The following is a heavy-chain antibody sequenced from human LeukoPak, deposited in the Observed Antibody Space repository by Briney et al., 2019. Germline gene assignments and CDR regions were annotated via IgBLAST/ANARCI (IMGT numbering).Heavy chain of an antibody. V-gene: IGHV1-2*02. D-gene: IGHD6-19*01. CDR3: ASYSSGWFDP. J-gene: IGHJ5*02. Sequence: ASVKVSCKASGYIFPAYYIHWVRQAPGQGLEWMGWINPNSGDTNYAQKLQGRVTMTTDTSTSTAYMELRSLRSDDTAVYYCASYSSGWFDPWGQGTLVTVSS. CDR1: GYIFPAYY. CDR2: INPNSGDT.